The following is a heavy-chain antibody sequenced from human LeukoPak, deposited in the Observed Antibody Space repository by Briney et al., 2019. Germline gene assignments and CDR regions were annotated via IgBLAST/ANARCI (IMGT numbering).Heavy chain of an antibody. CDR3: ARDPTRRFDL. Sequence: PGGSLRLSCAASGFTFSSYSMNWVRQAPGKGLEWVSYISSISGTINYSDSVKGRFTISTDNAKNSLYLQMNSLRGEDTAVYYCARDPTRRFDLWGQGTLVTVSS. J-gene: IGHJ4*02. CDR2: ISSISGTI. CDR1: GFTFSSYS. V-gene: IGHV3-48*04.